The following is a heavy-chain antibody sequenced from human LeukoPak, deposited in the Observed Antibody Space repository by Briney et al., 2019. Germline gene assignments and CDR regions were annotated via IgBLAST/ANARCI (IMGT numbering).Heavy chain of an antibody. J-gene: IGHJ4*02. CDR1: GGSISSYY. D-gene: IGHD3-22*01. V-gene: IGHV4-4*07. CDR2: IYTSGST. Sequence: SETLSLTCTVSGGSISSYYWSWIRQPAGKGLEWIGRIYTSGSTNYNPSLKSRVTMSVDTSKNQFSLKLSSVTAADTAVYYCARGGYYYDSSGRNFDYWGQGTLVTVSS. CDR3: ARGGYYYDSSGRNFDY.